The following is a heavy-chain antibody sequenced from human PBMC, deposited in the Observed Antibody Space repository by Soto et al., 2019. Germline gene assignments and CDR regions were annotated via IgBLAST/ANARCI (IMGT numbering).Heavy chain of an antibody. CDR3: TRPPALLWCGESENYGMDV. V-gene: IGHV3-73*01. Sequence: PGGSLRLSCAASGFTFSGSAMHWVRQASGKGLEWVGRIRSKANSYATAYAASVKGRFTISRDDSKNTAYLQMNSLKTEDTAVYYCTRPPALLWCGESENYGMDVWGQGATVTVSS. CDR1: GFTFSGSA. CDR2: IRSKANSYAT. D-gene: IGHD3-10*01. J-gene: IGHJ6*02.